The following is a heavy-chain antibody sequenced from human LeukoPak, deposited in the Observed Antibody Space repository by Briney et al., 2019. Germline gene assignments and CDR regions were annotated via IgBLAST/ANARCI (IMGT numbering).Heavy chain of an antibody. CDR2: IRYDGSNK. CDR3: ARSTIFGVPPFDY. D-gene: IGHD3-3*01. CDR1: GFTFSSYG. J-gene: IGHJ4*02. Sequence: PGGSLRLSCAASGFTFSSYGMHWVRQAPGKGLEWVAFIRYDGSNKYYADSVKGRFTISRDNSKNTLYLQMNSLRAEDTAVYYCARSTIFGVPPFDYWGQGTLVTVSS. V-gene: IGHV3-30*02.